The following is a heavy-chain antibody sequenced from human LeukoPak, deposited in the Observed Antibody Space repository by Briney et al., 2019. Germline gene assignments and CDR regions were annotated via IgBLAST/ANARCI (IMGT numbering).Heavy chain of an antibody. Sequence: SVKVSCKASGGTFSSNAISWVRQAPGQGLEWMGRIIPVVGVTNYAQKFQGRVTITADISTSTAYMELSSLRSEDTAVYYCARIQAVGVPVAIDAYYSYGMDVWGQGTTVTVSS. CDR3: ARIQAVGVPVAIDAYYSYGMDV. J-gene: IGHJ6*02. V-gene: IGHV1-69*04. CDR2: IIPVVGVT. CDR1: GGTFSSNA. D-gene: IGHD2-2*02.